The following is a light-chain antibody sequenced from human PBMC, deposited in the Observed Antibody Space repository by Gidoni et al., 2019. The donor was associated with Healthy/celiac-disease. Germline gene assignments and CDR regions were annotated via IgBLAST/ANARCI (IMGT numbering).Light chain of an antibody. Sequence: QSVLTLPPSASATPGQRATISCSGSSSNLGSNYVYWYQQLPGTAPKLLIYRNNQRPSGVPDRFSGSKSGTSASLAISGLRSEDEADYYCAAWDDSLRVFGGGTKLXV. V-gene: IGLV1-47*01. J-gene: IGLJ3*02. CDR1: SSNLGSNY. CDR2: RNN. CDR3: AAWDDSLRV.